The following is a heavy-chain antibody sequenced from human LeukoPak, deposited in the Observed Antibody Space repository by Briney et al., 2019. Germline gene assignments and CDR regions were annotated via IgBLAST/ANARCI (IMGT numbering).Heavy chain of an antibody. CDR3: ARIPYGSGSHPEDY. CDR1: GFTVSSNY. D-gene: IGHD3-10*01. Sequence: PGGSLRLSCAASGFTVSSNYMSWVRQAPGKGLEWVSVIYSGGSTYYADSVKGRFTISRDNSKNTLYLQMNSLRAEDTAVYYCARIPYGSGSHPEDYWGQGTLVTVSS. J-gene: IGHJ4*02. V-gene: IGHV3-53*01. CDR2: IYSGGST.